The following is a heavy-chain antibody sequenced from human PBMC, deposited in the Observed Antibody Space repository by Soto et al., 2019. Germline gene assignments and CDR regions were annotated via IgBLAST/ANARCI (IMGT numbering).Heavy chain of an antibody. D-gene: IGHD2-21*02. V-gene: IGHV4-30-2*06. CDR1: GGSISSGSYS. J-gene: IGHJ6*02. CDR3: ARVLGEAVTADRYYHYGIDV. Sequence: KASETLSLTCAVSGGSISSGSYSWSWIRQSPGGGLEWIGYIYSSGAKYYNPSLDSRVTLSIDTSKNQFSLKLSSVTAADTAVYYCARVLGEAVTADRYYHYGIDVGGQGTTVTVSS. CDR2: IYSSGAK.